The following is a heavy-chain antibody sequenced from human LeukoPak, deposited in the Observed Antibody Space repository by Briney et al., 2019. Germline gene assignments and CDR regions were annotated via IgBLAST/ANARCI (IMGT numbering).Heavy chain of an antibody. J-gene: IGHJ4*02. CDR2: IYYSGST. CDR1: GGSLSSYY. CDR3: ASLRGYNGYDPFDY. V-gene: IGHV4-59*08. Sequence: SETLSLTCTVSGGSLSSYYWSWIRQPPGKGLEWIGYIYYSGSTNYNPSLKSRVTISVDMSKNHFSLKLSSVTVADTAVYYCASLRGYNGYDPFDYWGQGTLVTVSS. D-gene: IGHD5-12*01.